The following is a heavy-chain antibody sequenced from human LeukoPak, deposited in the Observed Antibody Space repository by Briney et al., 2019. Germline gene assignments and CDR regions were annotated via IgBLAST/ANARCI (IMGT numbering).Heavy chain of an antibody. CDR1: GYTFTGYY. CDR2: INPNSGGT. J-gene: IGHJ5*02. CDR3: ARASIAVAGRIYDL. D-gene: IGHD6-19*01. Sequence: ASVKVSCKASGYTFTGYYMHWVRQAPGQGLEWMGRINPNSGGTNYAQKFQGRVTMTRDTSISTAYMELSSLRSEDTAVYYCARASIAVAGRIYDLWGQGTLVTVSS. V-gene: IGHV1-2*06.